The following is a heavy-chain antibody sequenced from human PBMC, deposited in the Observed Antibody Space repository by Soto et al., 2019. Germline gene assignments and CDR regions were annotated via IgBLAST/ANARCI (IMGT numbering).Heavy chain of an antibody. V-gene: IGHV1-69*13. Sequence: SVKVSCKASGGTFSSYAISWVRQAPGQGLEWMGGIIPIFGTANYAQKFQGRVTITADESTSTAYMELSSLRSEDTAVYYCAREYSGYDDYYYYGMDVWGQGTTVTVSS. CDR1: GGTFSSYA. CDR2: IIPIFGTA. D-gene: IGHD5-12*01. CDR3: AREYSGYDDYYYYGMDV. J-gene: IGHJ6*02.